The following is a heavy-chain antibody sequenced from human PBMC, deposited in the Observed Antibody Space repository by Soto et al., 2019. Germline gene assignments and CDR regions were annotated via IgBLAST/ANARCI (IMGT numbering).Heavy chain of an antibody. CDR3: ARSQRRPEEIYY. V-gene: IGHV4-59*01. J-gene: IGHJ4*02. CDR2: IYYSGST. Sequence: PSENLSLTCTVSGSSISNYYWSWIRQPPGKGLEWIGYIYYSGSTNYNPSLKSRVTISVDTSKNQFSLKLSSVTAADTAVYYCARSQRRPEEIYYWGQGTLVTAPQ. CDR1: GSSISNYY. D-gene: IGHD2-2*01.